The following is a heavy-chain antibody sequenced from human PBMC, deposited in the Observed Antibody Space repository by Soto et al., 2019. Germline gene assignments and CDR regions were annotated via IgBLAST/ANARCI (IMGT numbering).Heavy chain of an antibody. V-gene: IGHV3-11*05. CDR1: GFTFSAVY. Sequence: QVQLEESGGGLVKPGGSLRLSCAASGFTFSAVYMSWIRQAPNKGLEYISYISSSGTSANYADSVKGRFTISRDNAKNSLYLRVNSLRAEDTAVYYCARDRGAVTGQYFDYWGQGALVTVSS. D-gene: IGHD6-19*01. J-gene: IGHJ4*02. CDR2: ISSSGTSA. CDR3: ARDRGAVTGQYFDY.